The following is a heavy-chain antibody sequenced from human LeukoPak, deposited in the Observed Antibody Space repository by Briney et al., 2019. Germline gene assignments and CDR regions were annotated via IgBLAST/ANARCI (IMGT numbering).Heavy chain of an antibody. CDR2: IYSGGCT. Sequence: GGSLRLSCAASGFTVSSTYMSWVRQAPGKGLEWVSVIYSGGCTFYADSVKGRFTISRDNSENTLSLQMSSLRGEDTAVYYCASESNYDSWGQGTLVTVSS. CDR3: ASESNYDS. CDR1: GFTVSSTY. V-gene: IGHV3-66*02. J-gene: IGHJ4*02.